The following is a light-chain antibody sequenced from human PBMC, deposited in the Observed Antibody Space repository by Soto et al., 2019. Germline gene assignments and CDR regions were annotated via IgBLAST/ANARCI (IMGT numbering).Light chain of an antibody. Sequence: QSVLTQRRSVSGSPGQSVTISCTGTGSDVGGYNYVSWYQQYPDKAPKVMIYDVTKRPAGVPDRFSGSKSGNTASLTISGLQADDEADYYCCSYAGSYTYVFGTGTKLTVL. V-gene: IGLV2-11*01. CDR1: GSDVGGYNY. J-gene: IGLJ1*01. CDR3: CSYAGSYTYV. CDR2: DVT.